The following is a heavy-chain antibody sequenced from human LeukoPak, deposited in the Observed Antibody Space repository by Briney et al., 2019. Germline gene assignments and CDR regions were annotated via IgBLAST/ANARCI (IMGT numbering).Heavy chain of an antibody. Sequence: GGSLSLSCAASGFTLSNAWLSWVRQAPGKGLEWVGRIKSKTGGGTTDYAAPVKGRFTISRDDSKNTLYLQMNTLKTEDTDFYYCSTGAATGFDYWGQGTLVTVSS. V-gene: IGHV3-15*01. CDR1: GFTLSNAW. CDR3: STGAATGFDY. CDR2: IKSKTGGGTT. J-gene: IGHJ4*02. D-gene: IGHD2-15*01.